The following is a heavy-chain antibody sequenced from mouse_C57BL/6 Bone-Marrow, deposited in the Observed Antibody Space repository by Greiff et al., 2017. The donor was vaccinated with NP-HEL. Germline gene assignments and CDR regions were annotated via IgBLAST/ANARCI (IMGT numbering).Heavy chain of an antibody. CDR1: GYTFTSYW. D-gene: IGHD3-1*01. J-gene: IGHJ3*01. CDR3: ARSRRFPFWFAY. CDR2: IHPNSGST. V-gene: IGHV1-64*01. Sequence: QVQLQQPGAELVKPGASVKLSCKASGYTFTSYWMHWVKQMPGQGLEWIGMIHPNSGSTNYNEKFKSKATLTVDKSSSTAYMQLSSLTSEDSAVYYCARSRRFPFWFAYWGQGTLVTVSA.